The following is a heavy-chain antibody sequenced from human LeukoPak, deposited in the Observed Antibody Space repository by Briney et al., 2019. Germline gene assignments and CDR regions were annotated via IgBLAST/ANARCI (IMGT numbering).Heavy chain of an antibody. CDR3: ARVGDILLVPAALVLDP. J-gene: IGHJ5*02. V-gene: IGHV4-30-4*07. CDR1: GGSISSGGYS. D-gene: IGHD2-2*01. CDR2: IYYSGST. Sequence: SQTLSLTCAVSGGSISSGGYSWGWIRQPPGKGLEWIGNIYYSGSTYYNPSLKSRVTISVDTSKNQFSLKLNSVTAADTAVYYCARVGDILLVPAALVLDPWGQGTLVTVSS.